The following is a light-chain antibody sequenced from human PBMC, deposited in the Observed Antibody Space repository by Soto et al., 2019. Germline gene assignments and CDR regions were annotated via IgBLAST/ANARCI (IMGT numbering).Light chain of an antibody. Sequence: DIQMTQSPSTLSASVGDRVTITCRASQSVSDCLAWYQRKPGKVPKLLIYKASNLESGVPSRFSGSGSGTEFTLTISSLQADDFATYYCHQYNSYSTFGGGTKVEIK. J-gene: IGKJ4*01. V-gene: IGKV1-5*03. CDR2: KAS. CDR1: QSVSDC. CDR3: HQYNSYST.